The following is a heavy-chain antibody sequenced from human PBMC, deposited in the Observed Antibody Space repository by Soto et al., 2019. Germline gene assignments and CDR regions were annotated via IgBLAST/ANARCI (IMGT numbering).Heavy chain of an antibody. Sequence: GGSLRLSCAASGFTFSSYAMSWVRQAPGKGLEWVSAIGGSDNRTYYADSVKGRFTISRDNSKNTLYLQMSSLRADDTAVYYCAPMGVWGQGTTVTVSS. J-gene: IGHJ6*02. V-gene: IGHV3-23*01. CDR1: GFTFSSYA. CDR2: IGGSDNRT. CDR3: APMGV.